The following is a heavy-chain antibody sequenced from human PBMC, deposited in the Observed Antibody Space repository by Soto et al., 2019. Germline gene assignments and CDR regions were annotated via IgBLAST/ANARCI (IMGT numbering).Heavy chain of an antibody. CDR1: GYTFTSYG. J-gene: IGHJ6*02. CDR3: ARFTGGSYNTYYFYYGMDV. CDR2: ISAYNGNT. D-gene: IGHD2-15*01. V-gene: IGHV1-18*04. Sequence: ASVKVSCKASGYTFTSYGISWVRQAPGQGLDWMGWISAYNGNTKYAQDLQGRVTMTTDTSTSTAYMELRSLRSDDTAVYYCARFTGGSYNTYYFYYGMDVWGQGTTVTV.